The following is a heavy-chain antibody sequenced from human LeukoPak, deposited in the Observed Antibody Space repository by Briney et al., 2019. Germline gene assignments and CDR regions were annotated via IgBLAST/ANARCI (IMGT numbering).Heavy chain of an antibody. CDR2: IYYTGST. Sequence: PSETLSLTCTVSGGSISSSTSYWGWIRQPPGKGLEWIGSIYYTGSTYCNPSLKSRVTISLDMSKNHFSLKLSSVTAADTAVYYCARVHYYDSSDYYDTSCFDYWGQGTLVTVSS. CDR1: GGSISSSTSY. J-gene: IGHJ4*02. D-gene: IGHD3-22*01. CDR3: ARVHYYDSSDYYDTSCFDY. V-gene: IGHV4-39*07.